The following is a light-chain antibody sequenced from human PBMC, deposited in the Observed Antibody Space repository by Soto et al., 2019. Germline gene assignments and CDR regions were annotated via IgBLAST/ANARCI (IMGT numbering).Light chain of an antibody. Sequence: QSALTQPASVSGSPGQSITISCTGTSSDVGGYNFVSWYQQHPGKAPKLMIYEVTNRPSGVSNRFSGSKSGNTASLTISGLQAEDEADYYCSSYTSSSTILVFGNRTKVTVL. CDR3: SSYTSSSTILV. CDR2: EVT. V-gene: IGLV2-14*01. CDR1: SSDVGGYNF. J-gene: IGLJ1*01.